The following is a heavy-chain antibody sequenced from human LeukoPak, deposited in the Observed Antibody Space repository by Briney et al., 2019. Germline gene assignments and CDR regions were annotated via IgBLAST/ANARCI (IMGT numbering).Heavy chain of an antibody. Sequence: GGSLRLSCAASGFTFDDYTMHWVRQAPGKGLEWVSLISWDGGSTYYADSVKGRFTISRDNSKNSLYLQMNSLRTEDTALYYCAKGESDYSNNYYYYYYMDVWGKGTTVTVSS. CDR3: AKGESDYSNNYYYYYYMDV. V-gene: IGHV3-43*01. J-gene: IGHJ6*03. D-gene: IGHD4-11*01. CDR2: ISWDGGST. CDR1: GFTFDDYT.